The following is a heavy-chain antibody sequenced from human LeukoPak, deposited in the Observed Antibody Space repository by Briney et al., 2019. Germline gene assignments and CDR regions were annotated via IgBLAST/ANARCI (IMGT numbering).Heavy chain of an antibody. J-gene: IGHJ4*02. D-gene: IGHD3-16*01. CDR1: GGSISSGSYY. CDR3: AREAPLGRFDY. V-gene: IGHV4-61*02. CDR2: IYTSGST. Sequence: PSETLSLTCTASGGSISSGSYYWSWIRQPAGKGLEWIGRIYTSGSTNYNPSLKSRVTISVDTSKNQFSLKLSSVTVADTAVYYCAREAPLGRFDYWGQGTLVTVSS.